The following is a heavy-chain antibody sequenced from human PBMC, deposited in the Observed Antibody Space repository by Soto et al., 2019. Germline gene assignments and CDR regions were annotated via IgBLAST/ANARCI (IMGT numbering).Heavy chain of an antibody. D-gene: IGHD3-3*01. Sequence: SATWSLTCIVSGGSISSNYWGWMRQPPGKGLELIGYIYYTGSTNFNPSLTNRVIISVDTYNNQFSLKLSSVTAAGTAVYYCACSYTNTLFGVFPSRGLSVWGQGTTVNVS. CDR1: GGSISSNY. V-gene: IGHV4-59*01. CDR3: ACSYTNTLFGVFPSRGLSV. CDR2: IYYTGST. J-gene: IGHJ6*01.